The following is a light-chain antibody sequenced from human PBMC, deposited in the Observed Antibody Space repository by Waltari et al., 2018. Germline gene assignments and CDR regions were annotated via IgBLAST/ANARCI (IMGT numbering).Light chain of an antibody. J-gene: IGLJ3*02. CDR1: SGSVSSTSY. V-gene: IGLV8-61*01. CDR3: SMYMGSGVWV. CDR2: KGI. Sequence: QTVVTQEPSLSVSPGGTVTLTCALSSGSVSSTSYPTWYQQTPGQPPRTLVYKGISRSSGVPGRFSGSILGNTAALTITEAQADDESDYYCSMYMGSGVWVFGGGTKLTVL.